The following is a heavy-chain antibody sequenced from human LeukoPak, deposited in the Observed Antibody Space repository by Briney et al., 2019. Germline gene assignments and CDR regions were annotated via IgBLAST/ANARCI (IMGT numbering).Heavy chain of an antibody. V-gene: IGHV3-69-1*01. D-gene: IGHD3-22*01. Sequence: GGSLRLSCVASGFTFRDYYMSWIRRAPGKGLEWVSYISSSSHIDYADSVKGRFTISRDNAKNSLYLQMNSLRAEDTAVYYCTRDHYYYDSSGYYYYFDYWGQGTLVTVSS. CDR2: ISSSSHI. J-gene: IGHJ4*02. CDR3: TRDHYYYDSSGYYYYFDY. CDR1: GFTFRDYY.